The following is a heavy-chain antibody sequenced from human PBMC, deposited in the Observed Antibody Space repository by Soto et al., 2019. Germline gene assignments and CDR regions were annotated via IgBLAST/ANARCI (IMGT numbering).Heavy chain of an antibody. Sequence: QVQLVESGGGVVQPGRSLRLACVASGVTFSNYGMHWVRQAPGKGLEWVALTSYDGSDKEYADSVQGRFTISRDNSKNTLYLQMNSLRADDTAVYYCAKDLGCSSPGCYVYYHYGMDVWGQGTTVTVSS. V-gene: IGHV3-30*18. CDR1: GVTFSNYG. CDR3: AKDLGCSSPGCYVYYHYGMDV. J-gene: IGHJ6*02. D-gene: IGHD2-2*01. CDR2: TSYDGSDK.